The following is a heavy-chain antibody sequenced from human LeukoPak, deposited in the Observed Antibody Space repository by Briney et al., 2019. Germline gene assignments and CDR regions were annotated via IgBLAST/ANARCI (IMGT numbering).Heavy chain of an antibody. V-gene: IGHV3-7*01. D-gene: IGHD2-15*01. CDR2: IKQDGSEK. CDR1: GFTFSSYW. Sequence: GGSLRLSCAASGFTFSSYWMSWVRQAPGKGLEWVANIKQDGSEKYYVDSVKGRFTISRDNAKNSLYLQMNSLRAEDTAVYYCAWTERYCSGGSCYSGVDYWGQGTLVTVSS. CDR3: AWTERYCSGGSCYSGVDY. J-gene: IGHJ4*02.